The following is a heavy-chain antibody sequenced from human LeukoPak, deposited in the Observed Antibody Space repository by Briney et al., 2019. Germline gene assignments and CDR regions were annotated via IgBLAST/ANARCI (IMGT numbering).Heavy chain of an antibody. CDR3: ARHGGGFDYYDSKHDAFDI. D-gene: IGHD3-22*01. J-gene: IGHJ3*02. CDR1: GYSISSGYY. CDR2: IYHSGST. Sequence: SETLSLTCTVSGYSISSGYYWGWIRQPPGKGLEWIGSIYHSGSTYYNPSLKSRVTISVDTSKNQFSLKLSSVTAADTAVYYCARHGGGFDYYDSKHDAFDIWGQGTMVTVSS. V-gene: IGHV4-38-2*02.